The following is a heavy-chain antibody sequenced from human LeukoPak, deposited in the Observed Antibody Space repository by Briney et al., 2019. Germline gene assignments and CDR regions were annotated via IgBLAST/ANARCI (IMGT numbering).Heavy chain of an antibody. CDR1: GFTIYHHA. CDR2: IRGSGDTT. V-gene: IGHV3-23*01. D-gene: IGHD2-2*01. CDR3: AARVEGPAYY. Sequence: GGSLRLSCAASGFTIYHHAMSWVRHASGKGLEWVSAIRGSGDTTFYADSVRGRFTISRDTSKSTLFLQMDSLSAEDTAVYFCAARVEGPAYYLGQETLVTVSS. J-gene: IGHJ4*02.